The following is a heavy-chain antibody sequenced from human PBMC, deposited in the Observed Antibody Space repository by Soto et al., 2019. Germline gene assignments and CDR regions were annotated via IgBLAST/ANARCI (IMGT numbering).Heavy chain of an antibody. CDR1: RFSFSSYE. Sequence: EVQLLESGGDLVQPGGSLRLSCVASRFSFSSYEMSWVRQAAGKGLEWVSRVSLTGDRTNYAGSVKGRFTVSRDNFKNTLYLEMDSLRPEDTAIYYCARGGGYCTPTSCAIDSWGRGTSVTVSS. CDR2: VSLTGDRT. J-gene: IGHJ4*02. D-gene: IGHD2-8*01. V-gene: IGHV3-23*01. CDR3: ARGGGYCTPTSCAIDS.